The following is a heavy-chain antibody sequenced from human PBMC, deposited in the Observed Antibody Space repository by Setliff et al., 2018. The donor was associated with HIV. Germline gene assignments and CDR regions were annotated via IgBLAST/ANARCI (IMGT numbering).Heavy chain of an antibody. CDR1: GFTFSDHY. Sequence: GGSLRLSCAASGFTFSDHYMSWIRQAPGKGLEWVSSISGTATTIYSADSVKGRFTISRDNAKNSLFLQMTSLRADDTAVYYCARDGPTGWDAFDVWGQGTMVTVSS. CDR2: ISGTATTI. CDR3: ARDGPTGWDAFDV. J-gene: IGHJ3*01. D-gene: IGHD3-9*01. V-gene: IGHV3-11*01.